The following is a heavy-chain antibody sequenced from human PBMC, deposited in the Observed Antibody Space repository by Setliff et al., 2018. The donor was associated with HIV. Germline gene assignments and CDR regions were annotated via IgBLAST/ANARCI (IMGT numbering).Heavy chain of an antibody. CDR3: ARHNVITYGGLLFDYYYYGLDV. Sequence: LSLTCTVPGGSINDQYFSWIRQPPGKGLEWIGSIDYSESTKYNPSLNSRGTISLDKPKNELSLKLTSVTAADTAVYYCARHNVITYGGLLFDYYYYGLDVWGHGTTVTSP. V-gene: IGHV4-59*11. CDR2: IDYSEST. CDR1: GGSINDQY. J-gene: IGHJ6*02. D-gene: IGHD3-16*01.